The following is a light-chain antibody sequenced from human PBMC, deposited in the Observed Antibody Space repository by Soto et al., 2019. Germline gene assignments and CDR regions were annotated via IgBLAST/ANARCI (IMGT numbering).Light chain of an antibody. J-gene: IGKJ1*01. CDR1: QDVMTF. CDR2: AAS. V-gene: IGKV1-39*01. CDR3: QQSFMTPRT. Sequence: DIPMAQSPSLLSASVGDSVTITCLASQDVMTFLNWYQYRPGSGPKLLVYAASTLHSGVPSRFSGSRSGTDFTLVISGLQPEDFATYYCQQSFMTPRTFGQGTKVEVK.